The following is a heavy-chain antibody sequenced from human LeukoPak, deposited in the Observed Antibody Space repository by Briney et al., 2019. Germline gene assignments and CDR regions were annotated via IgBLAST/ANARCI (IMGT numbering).Heavy chain of an antibody. V-gene: IGHV4-59*08. CDR1: GGSFTSYY. CDR2: IYYSGST. D-gene: IGHD5-18*01. Sequence: PSETLSLTCTVSGGSFTSYYRTWIRQPPGKGLEWIGYIYYSGSTNYNPSLKSRVTISVDTSKNQFSLKLTSVTAADTAVYYCARHVGIHLWSLYFDYWGQGSLVTVSS. CDR3: ARHVGIHLWSLYFDY. J-gene: IGHJ4*02.